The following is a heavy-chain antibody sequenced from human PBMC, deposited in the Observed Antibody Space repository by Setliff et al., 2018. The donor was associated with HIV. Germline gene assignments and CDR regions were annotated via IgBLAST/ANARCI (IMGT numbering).Heavy chain of an antibody. CDR1: GFNFSMYS. J-gene: IGHJ4*02. CDR2: ISSSSSTK. CDR3: ARVVVVIGSQDYFDY. D-gene: IGHD2-21*01. Sequence: GGSLRLSCAASGFNFSMYSMNWVRQAPGKGLEWVSYISSSSSTKYYADSVKGRFTISRDNAKNSLYLHMNTLRADDTAVYYCARVVVVIGSQDYFDYWGQGMLVTVS. V-gene: IGHV3-48*01.